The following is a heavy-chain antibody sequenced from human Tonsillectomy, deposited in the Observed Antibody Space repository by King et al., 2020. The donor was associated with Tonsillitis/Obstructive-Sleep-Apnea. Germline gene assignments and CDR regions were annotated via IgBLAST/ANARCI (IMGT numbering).Heavy chain of an antibody. Sequence: QLVQSGGGVVQPGRSLRLSCAASGFTFSSYAMHWVRQAPGKGLEWVAVISYDGSNKYYADSVKGRFTIFRDNSKNTLYLQMNSLRAEDTAVYYCAREGYYDSSGYFDYWGQGTLVTVSS. CDR2: ISYDGSNK. J-gene: IGHJ4*02. V-gene: IGHV3-30*04. CDR3: AREGYYDSSGYFDY. CDR1: GFTFSSYA. D-gene: IGHD3-22*01.